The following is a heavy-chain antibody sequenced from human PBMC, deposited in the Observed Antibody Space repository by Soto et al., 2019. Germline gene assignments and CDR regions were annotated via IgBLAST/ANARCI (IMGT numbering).Heavy chain of an antibody. J-gene: IGHJ3*02. D-gene: IGHD6-13*01. Sequence: GASVKVSCKASGGTFSSYAISWVRQAPGQGLEWMGGIIPIFGTANYAQKFQGRVTITADESTSTAYMELSSLRSEDTAVYYCAREFGYSSSWEAPDGAFDIWGQGTMVTVSS. CDR1: GGTFSSYA. CDR2: IIPIFGTA. CDR3: AREFGYSSSWEAPDGAFDI. V-gene: IGHV1-69*13.